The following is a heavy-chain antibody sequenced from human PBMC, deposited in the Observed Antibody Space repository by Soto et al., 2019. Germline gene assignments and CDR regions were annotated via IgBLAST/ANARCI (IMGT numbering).Heavy chain of an antibody. Sequence: QVQLVESGGGVVQPGRSLRLSCAASGFTFSSYAMHWVRQAPGKGLEWVAVISYDGSNKYYADSVKGRFTISTDNSKNTLYLQINSLRAEDTAVYYCARDPAGQEWLVHYYYYGMDVWGQGTTVTVSS. CDR2: ISYDGSNK. J-gene: IGHJ6*02. D-gene: IGHD6-19*01. CDR1: GFTFSSYA. V-gene: IGHV3-30-3*01. CDR3: ARDPAGQEWLVHYYYYGMDV.